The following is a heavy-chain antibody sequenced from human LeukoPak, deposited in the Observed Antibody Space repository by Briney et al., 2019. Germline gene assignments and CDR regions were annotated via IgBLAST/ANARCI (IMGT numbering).Heavy chain of an antibody. CDR3: ARRAYSRAAFDY. Sequence: PSETLSLTCTVSGGSISSSSYYWGWFRQPPGKGLEWIGSIYYSGSTYYNPSLKSRVTISVDTSKNQFSLKLSSVTAADTAVYYCARRAYSRAAFDYWGQGTLVTVSS. J-gene: IGHJ4*02. V-gene: IGHV4-39*01. CDR1: GGSISSSSYY. D-gene: IGHD6-13*01. CDR2: IYYSGST.